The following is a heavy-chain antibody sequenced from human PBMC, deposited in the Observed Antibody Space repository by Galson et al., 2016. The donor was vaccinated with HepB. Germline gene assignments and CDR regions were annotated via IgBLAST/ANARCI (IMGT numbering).Heavy chain of an antibody. Sequence: LSLTCTVSGGSISSSSYYWGWIRQPPGKGLEWIGSIYYSGSTYYNPSLKSRVTISVDTSNNRVSLKLRSVTAADTAVYYCARHERLLSWFDPWGQGSLVTVSS. CDR3: ARHERLLSWFDP. D-gene: IGHD5-12*01. CDR2: IYYSGST. V-gene: IGHV4-39*01. CDR1: GGSISSSSYY. J-gene: IGHJ5*02.